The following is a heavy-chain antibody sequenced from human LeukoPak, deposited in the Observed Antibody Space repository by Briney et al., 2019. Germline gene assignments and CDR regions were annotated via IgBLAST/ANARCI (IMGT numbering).Heavy chain of an antibody. Sequence: GRSLRLSCAASGFTFSSYGMHWVRQAPGKGLEWVALIWYDGSNKYYADSVKGRFTISRDNSKNTLYLQMNSLRAEDTAVYYCANIAVAVGRYFDYWGQGTLVTVSS. CDR3: ANIAVAVGRYFDY. CDR2: IWYDGSNK. D-gene: IGHD6-19*01. J-gene: IGHJ4*02. CDR1: GFTFSSYG. V-gene: IGHV3-33*06.